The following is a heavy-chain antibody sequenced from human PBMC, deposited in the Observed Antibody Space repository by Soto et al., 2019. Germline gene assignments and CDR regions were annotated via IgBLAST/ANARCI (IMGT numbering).Heavy chain of an antibody. J-gene: IGHJ5*02. Sequence: SETLSLTCTVSGGSISGGDYYWSWIRQPPGKSLEWIGYIYYSGSTFYNPSLTSRVTMSVDTSKNQFSLKLSSVTAADTAVYYCARVAPITVFGVFIRWFDPWGQGTLVTVSS. CDR1: GGSISGGDYY. D-gene: IGHD3-3*01. CDR2: IYYSGST. V-gene: IGHV4-30-4*01. CDR3: ARVAPITVFGVFIRWFDP.